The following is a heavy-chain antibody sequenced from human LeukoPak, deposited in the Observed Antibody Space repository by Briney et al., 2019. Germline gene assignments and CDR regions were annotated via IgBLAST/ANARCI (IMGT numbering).Heavy chain of an antibody. D-gene: IGHD6-19*01. CDR1: GFSFDDYA. J-gene: IGHJ4*02. V-gene: IGHV3-9*01. CDR3: AKDIYGTSGCFDY. CDR2: ISWNSGSI. Sequence: SGRSLRPSCEASGFSFDDYAMHWVRQAPGKGLEWVSGISWNSGSIDYADSVVGRFTISRDNAKNSLYLQMNSLKAEDTAFYYCAKDIYGTSGCFDYWGQGTLVTVSS.